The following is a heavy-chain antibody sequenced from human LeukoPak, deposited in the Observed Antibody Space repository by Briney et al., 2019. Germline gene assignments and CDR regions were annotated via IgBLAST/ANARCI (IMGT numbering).Heavy chain of an antibody. CDR2: INHSGST. CDR3: ARLYSSSWYPRYFDY. V-gene: IGHV4-34*01. J-gene: IGHJ4*02. D-gene: IGHD6-13*01. Sequence: MTSETLSLTCAVYGGSLSGYYWSWIRQPPGKGLEWIGEINHSGSTNYNPSLKSRVTISVDTSKNQFSLKLSSVTAADTAVYYCARLYSSSWYPRYFDYWGQGTLVTVSS. CDR1: GGSLSGYY.